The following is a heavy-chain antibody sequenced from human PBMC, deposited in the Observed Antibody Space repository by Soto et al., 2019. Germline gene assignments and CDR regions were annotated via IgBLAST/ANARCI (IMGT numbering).Heavy chain of an antibody. J-gene: IGHJ6*02. V-gene: IGHV4-31*03. CDR2: IYYSGST. D-gene: IGHD6-6*01. CDR3: ARVRGDSSSSTGMGYYYGMDV. Sequence: SETLSLTCTVSGGSISSGGYYWGWIRQHPGKGLEWIGYIYYSGSTYYNPSLKSRVTISVDTSKNQFSLKLSSVTAADTAVYYCARVRGDSSSSTGMGYYYGMDVWGQGTTVTVSS. CDR1: GGSISSGGYY.